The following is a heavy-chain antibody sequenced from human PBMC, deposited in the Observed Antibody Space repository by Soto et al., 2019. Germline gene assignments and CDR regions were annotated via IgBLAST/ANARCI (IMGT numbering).Heavy chain of an antibody. CDR3: ATDVTTMGAFDI. J-gene: IGHJ3*02. Sequence: ASVKVSCKVSGYTLTELSMHWVRQAPGKGLEWMGGFDPEDGETIYAQEFQGRVIMTEDTSTDTAYMELSSLRSEDTAVYYCATDVTTMGAFDIWGQGTMVTVSS. V-gene: IGHV1-24*01. CDR1: GYTLTELS. D-gene: IGHD5-12*01. CDR2: FDPEDGET.